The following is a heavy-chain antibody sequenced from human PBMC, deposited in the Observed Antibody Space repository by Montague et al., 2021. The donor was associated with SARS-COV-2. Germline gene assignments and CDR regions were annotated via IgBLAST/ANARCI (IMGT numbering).Heavy chain of an antibody. CDR2: IYYRGST. Sequence: SETLSLTCTVSGGSINRSYWSWIRQPPGRGLEWIGYIYYRGSTNYNPSLETRVTLSVDPSKNQFSLKLSSVTAADTAVYYCAREDRWNWFDPWGQGTLVIVSS. CDR1: GGSINRSY. V-gene: IGHV4-59*01. CDR3: AREDRWNWFDP. J-gene: IGHJ5*02. D-gene: IGHD5-24*01.